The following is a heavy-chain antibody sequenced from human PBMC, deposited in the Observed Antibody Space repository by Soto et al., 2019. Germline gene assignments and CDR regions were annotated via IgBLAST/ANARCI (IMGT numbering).Heavy chain of an antibody. V-gene: IGHV1-8*01. CDR3: AAPGYSLDI. J-gene: IGHJ3*02. CDR2: MNPNSGNT. Sequence: AASVKVSCKASGYTFTSYDINWVRQATGQGLEWMGWMNPNSGNTAYAQKFLGRVTMTRNTSISTAYMELSSLRAEDTAVYYCAAPGYSLDIWGQGTMVTVSS. D-gene: IGHD2-21*01. CDR1: GYTFTSYD.